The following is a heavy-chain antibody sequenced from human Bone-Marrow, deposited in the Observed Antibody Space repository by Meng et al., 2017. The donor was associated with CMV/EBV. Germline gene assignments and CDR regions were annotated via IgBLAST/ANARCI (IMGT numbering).Heavy chain of an antibody. V-gene: IGHV1-69*12. CDR3: ARGEGLLGDWFDP. CDR2: IIPIFGTA. Sequence: QVQVVLSGGEGKRPVSSGKVSFKASGGTFSSDAISWVRQAPGQGLEWMGGIIPIFGTANYAQKFQGRVTITADESTSTAYMELSSLRSEDTAVYYCARGEGLLGDWFDPWGQGTLVTVFS. J-gene: IGHJ5*02. D-gene: IGHD2-8*02. CDR1: GGTFSSDA.